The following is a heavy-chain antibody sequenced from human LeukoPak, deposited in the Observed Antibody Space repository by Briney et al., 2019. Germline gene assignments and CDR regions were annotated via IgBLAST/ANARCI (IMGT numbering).Heavy chain of an antibody. V-gene: IGHV3-9*01. CDR1: GFNFDDYA. J-gene: IGHJ3*02. Sequence: PGGSLRLSCVASGFNFDDYAMNWVRQVPGKGLEWVSCISWNSDNIAYADSVQDRFTISRDNGRNSLYLQMDSLRAGDTALYYCVKDFSGAYLIEDAFDIWGQGTMVTVSS. CDR2: ISWNSDNI. D-gene: IGHD3-16*01. CDR3: VKDFSGAYLIEDAFDI.